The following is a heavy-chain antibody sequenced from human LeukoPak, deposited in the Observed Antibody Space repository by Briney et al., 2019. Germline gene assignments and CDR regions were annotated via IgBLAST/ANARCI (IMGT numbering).Heavy chain of an antibody. CDR2: ISGSGGGT. D-gene: IGHD6-13*01. J-gene: IGHJ4*02. CDR3: AKGIGAASDY. CDR1: GFTFSSYA. Sequence: SGGFLRLSCAASGFTFSSYAMTWVRQAPGKGLEWVSAISGSGGGTYYADSVKGRFTISRDNSKNTLYLQMNSLRAEDTAMYYCAKGIGAASDYWGQGTLVTVSS. V-gene: IGHV3-23*01.